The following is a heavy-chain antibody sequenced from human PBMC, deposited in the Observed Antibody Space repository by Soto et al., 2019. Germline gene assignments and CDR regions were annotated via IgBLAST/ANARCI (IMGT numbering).Heavy chain of an antibody. CDR1: GFNFSNYD. V-gene: IGHV3-48*03. CDR3: ARGGVY. CDR2: ISGTGFTT. J-gene: IGHJ4*02. D-gene: IGHD2-8*01. Sequence: GSLRLSCAASGFNFSNYDMNWVRQAPGGGLEWIAFISGTGFTTYYADSAWPRFTLSRDNSQSALFLQMDSLTVDDSGIYFCARGGVYWGQGVPVTVSS.